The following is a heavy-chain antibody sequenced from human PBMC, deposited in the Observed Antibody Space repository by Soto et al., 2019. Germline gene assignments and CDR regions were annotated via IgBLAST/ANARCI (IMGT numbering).Heavy chain of an antibody. V-gene: IGHV1-3*01. CDR1: GYTFTGYA. D-gene: IGHD6-19*01. CDR3: ARAVAVPADFDY. Sequence: ASVKVCCKASGYTFTGYAMHWVRQAPGQRLEWMGWINAGNGNTKYSQKFQGRVTITRDTSASAAYMELSSLSSEDTAVYYCARAVAVPADFDYWGQGTLVTVSS. CDR2: INAGNGNT. J-gene: IGHJ4*02.